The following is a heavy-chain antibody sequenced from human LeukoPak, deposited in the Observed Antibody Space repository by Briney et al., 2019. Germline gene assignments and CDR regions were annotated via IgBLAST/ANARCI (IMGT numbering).Heavy chain of an antibody. CDR2: MNPISGKT. V-gene: IGHV1-8*01. Sequence: ASVKVSCKAYGYTFTSYDINWVRQATGQGLEWMGSMNPISGKTGYAQKFQGRVTMTRNTSISPAYMELSSLRSADPAVYYCARGSQWGYFDYWGQGTLVTVSS. D-gene: IGHD1-26*01. CDR3: ARGSQWGYFDY. J-gene: IGHJ4*02. CDR1: GYTFTSYD.